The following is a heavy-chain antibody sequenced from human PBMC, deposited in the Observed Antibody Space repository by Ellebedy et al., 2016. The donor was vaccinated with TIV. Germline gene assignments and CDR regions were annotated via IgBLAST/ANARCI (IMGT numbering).Heavy chain of an antibody. CDR2: IWYDGSLT. Sequence: GGSLRLSXVASGFTFSEHSMHWVRQAPGKGLEWVAVIWYDGSLTYYGDSMKARFSISRDNANNTLYLQMNSLRAEDTAVYYCARDVHTAVAPYFAYWGQGTLVTVSS. CDR1: GFTFSEHS. CDR3: ARDVHTAVAPYFAY. D-gene: IGHD5-18*01. J-gene: IGHJ4*02. V-gene: IGHV3-33*01.